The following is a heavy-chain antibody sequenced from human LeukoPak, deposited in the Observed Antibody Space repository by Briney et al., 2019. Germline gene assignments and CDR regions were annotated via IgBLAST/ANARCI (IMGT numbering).Heavy chain of an antibody. CDR3: AREEGGTLYY. V-gene: IGHV4-39*07. CDR1: GGSITTSNYY. Sequence: SETLSLSCTVSGGSITTSNYYWGWIRQPPGKGLEWIGNIYYSGTTYSNPSFRSRVTISVDTSKNQFYLKLNSVSAADTAVYYCAREEGGTLYYWGQGTLVIVSS. CDR2: IYYSGTT. J-gene: IGHJ4*02. D-gene: IGHD1-1*01.